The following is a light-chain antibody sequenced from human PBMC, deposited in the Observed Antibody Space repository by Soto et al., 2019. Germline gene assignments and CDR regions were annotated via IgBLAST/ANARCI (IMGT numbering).Light chain of an antibody. CDR2: AAS. Sequence: AIRMTQSPSSFSASTGDRVTITCRASQGISSYLAWYQQKPGKAPKLLIYAASTLQGGVPSRFSGSGTGTDFTLTISCLQSEDFATDYCQQYYSYPPSFGGGTKVEIK. J-gene: IGKJ4*01. V-gene: IGKV1-8*01. CDR3: QQYYSYPPS. CDR1: QGISSY.